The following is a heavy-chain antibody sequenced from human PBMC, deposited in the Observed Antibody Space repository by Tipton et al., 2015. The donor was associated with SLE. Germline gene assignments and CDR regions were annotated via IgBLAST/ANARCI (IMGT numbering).Heavy chain of an antibody. V-gene: IGHV4-31*03. J-gene: IGHJ4*02. CDR3: VRSGGYSTPFDF. Sequence: TLSLTCTVSGDSINSGANYWNWLRQRPGKGLEWIGYIYYTGDTRHNPSLQSRLAVSVDTSKNQFSLRLSSVTAADTAVYFCVRSGGYSTPFDFWGQGSLVTVSS. CDR2: IYYTGDT. CDR1: GDSINSGANY. D-gene: IGHD5-12*01.